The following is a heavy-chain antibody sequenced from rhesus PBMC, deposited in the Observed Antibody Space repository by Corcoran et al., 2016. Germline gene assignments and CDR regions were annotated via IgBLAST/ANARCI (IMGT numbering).Heavy chain of an antibody. CDR2: ISIGGST. CDR3: AKEGACSGFHCDGGLDS. CDR1: GFTFSSNA. Sequence: EVQLVASGGGLAKPGGSLRLPCAASGFTFSSNAMHGVRQAPGKRLELVSAISIGGSTFYGDSVKDRFTISRDTSKKTLSLQMNSLRVEDTAVYYCAKEGACSGFHCDGGLDSWGQGVVVTISS. D-gene: IGHD2-27*01. V-gene: IGHV3-103*01. J-gene: IGHJ6*01.